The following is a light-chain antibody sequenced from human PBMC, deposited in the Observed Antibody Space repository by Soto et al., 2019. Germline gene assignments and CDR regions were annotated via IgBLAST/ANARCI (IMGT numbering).Light chain of an antibody. V-gene: IGKV3-20*01. J-gene: IGKJ1*01. CDR3: QLYGSSPPRT. CDR2: GAS. CDR1: QSGSTTY. Sequence: EIVLTQSPGTLSLSPGERATLSCRASQSGSTTYLGWYQQKPGQAPRLLSYGASSRATCIPARFSGSGYGTDVNLTIDRLEPEDFAVYYCQLYGSSPPRTFGQGTKVEIK.